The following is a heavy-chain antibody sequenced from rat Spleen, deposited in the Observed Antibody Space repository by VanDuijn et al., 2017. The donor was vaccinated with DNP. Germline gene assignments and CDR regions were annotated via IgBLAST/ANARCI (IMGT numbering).Heavy chain of an antibody. Sequence: EVQLVESGGGLVQPGRSLKLSCAASGFTFSNYGMAWVRQAPTKGLEWVASITNSGGSTYYRDSVKGRFTISRDNAKSTLYLQMDSLRSEDTATYYCTTDTRVFDYWGQGVMVTVSS. V-gene: IGHV5-27*01. CDR2: ITNSGGST. D-gene: IGHD1-4*01. CDR3: TTDTRVFDY. J-gene: IGHJ2*01. CDR1: GFTFSNYG.